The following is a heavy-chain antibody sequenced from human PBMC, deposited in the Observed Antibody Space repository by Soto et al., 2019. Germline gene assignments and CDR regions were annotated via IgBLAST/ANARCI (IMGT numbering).Heavy chain of an antibody. J-gene: IGHJ4*02. D-gene: IGHD2-15*01. CDR1: GGSMSSSGCY. CDR3: ARRVVVAATNFDY. V-gene: IGHV4-39*01. CDR2: INYSGST. Sequence: SETLSLTCNVAGGSMSSSGCYWGWIRQPPGKGLEWIGSINYSGSTYYNPSLKSRVTISVDTSKNQFSLKLSSVTAADTAVYYCARRVVVAATNFDYWGQGTLVTVSS.